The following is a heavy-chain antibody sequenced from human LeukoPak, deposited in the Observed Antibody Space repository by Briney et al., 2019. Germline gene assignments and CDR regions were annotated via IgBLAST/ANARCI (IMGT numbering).Heavy chain of an antibody. V-gene: IGHV3-7*03. Sequence: GGSLRLSCAASGFTFSSYWMSWVRQAPGKGLEWVANIKQDGSEKYYVDSVKGRFTISRDNSKNTLYLQMNSLRAEDTAVYYCANLWGDNDYWGQGTLVTVSS. CDR3: ANLWGDNDY. CDR2: IKQDGSEK. CDR1: GFTFSSYW. J-gene: IGHJ4*02. D-gene: IGHD3-16*01.